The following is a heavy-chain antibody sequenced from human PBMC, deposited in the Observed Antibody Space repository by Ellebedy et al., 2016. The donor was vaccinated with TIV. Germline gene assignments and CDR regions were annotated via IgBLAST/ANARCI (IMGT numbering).Heavy chain of an antibody. CDR2: ISSSSTI. Sequence: GGSLRLXCEASGFTFSSYSMNWVRQAPGKGLEWVSYISSSSTIYYADSVKGRFTISRDNAKNSLYLQMNSLRDEDTAVYYCARDLSGHYANNQYFQHWGQGTLVTVSS. CDR3: ARDLSGHYANNQYFQH. J-gene: IGHJ1*01. D-gene: IGHD2-8*01. V-gene: IGHV3-48*02. CDR1: GFTFSSYS.